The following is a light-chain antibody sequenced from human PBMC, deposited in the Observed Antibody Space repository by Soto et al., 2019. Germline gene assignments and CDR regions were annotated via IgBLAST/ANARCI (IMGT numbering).Light chain of an antibody. V-gene: IGLV2-14*01. CDR1: SSDVGGYNY. J-gene: IGLJ1*01. CDR3: SSYTSNSILRYV. CDR2: DVS. Sequence: QSALTQPASVSGSPGQSITISCTGTSSDVGGYNYVSWYQQHPGKAPKLMIYDVSNRPSGVSNRFSGSKSGNTASLTISGLQAEDEADYYCSSYTSNSILRYVFGTGTKVTVL.